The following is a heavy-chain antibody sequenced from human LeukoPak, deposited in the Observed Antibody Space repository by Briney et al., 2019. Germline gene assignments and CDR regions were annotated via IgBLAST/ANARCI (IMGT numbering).Heavy chain of an antibody. CDR2: IKQDGSEK. Sequence: LPGGSLRLSCAASGFTFSSYWMSWVRQAPGKGLEWVANIKQDGSEKYYVDSVKGRFTISRDNAKNSLYLQMTSLRAEDTAVYYCARDLADYYDSSGYFYWGQGTLVTVSS. D-gene: IGHD3-22*01. CDR1: GFTFSSYW. V-gene: IGHV3-7*01. J-gene: IGHJ4*02. CDR3: ARDLADYYDSSGYFY.